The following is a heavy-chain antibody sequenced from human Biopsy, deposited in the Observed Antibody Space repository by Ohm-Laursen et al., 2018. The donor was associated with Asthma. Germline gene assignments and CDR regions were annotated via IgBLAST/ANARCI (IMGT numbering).Heavy chain of an antibody. Sequence: ASVTVSCKTSGYTFNSAGITWVRQAPGQGLEWMGWINVYKGNTKVAQKLQDRVTMITDTSTSTAYMELRSLRSADTAVYFCARAVDYSHYYGIDVWGQGTTVTVS. V-gene: IGHV1-18*01. CDR3: ARAVDYSHYYGIDV. J-gene: IGHJ6*02. D-gene: IGHD3-10*01. CDR2: INVYKGNT. CDR1: GYTFNSAG.